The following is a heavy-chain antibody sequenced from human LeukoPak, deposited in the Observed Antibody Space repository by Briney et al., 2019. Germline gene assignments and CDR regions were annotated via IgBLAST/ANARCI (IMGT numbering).Heavy chain of an antibody. Sequence: GGSLRLSCTASEFTFSSYWMSWVRQAPGKGLEWVANIKQDGSEKDYVDSVKGRFTISRDNPKNSLYLQMNNLRAEDTAVYYCARYCGGDCYGMDVWGQGTTVTVSS. J-gene: IGHJ6*02. CDR3: ARYCGGDCYGMDV. CDR2: IKQDGSEK. CDR1: EFTFSSYW. D-gene: IGHD2-21*01. V-gene: IGHV3-7*01.